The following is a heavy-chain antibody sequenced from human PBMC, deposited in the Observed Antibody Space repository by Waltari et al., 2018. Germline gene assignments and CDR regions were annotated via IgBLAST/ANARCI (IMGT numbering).Heavy chain of an antibody. D-gene: IGHD2-21*01. CDR3: ARDPSECGGDCY. CDR1: GGTFSSYA. CDR2: IITIFGTA. Sequence: QVQLVQSGAEVKKPGSSVKVSCKASGGTFSSYAISWVRQAPGQGIEWMGKIITIFGTANYAQKVQGRVTITADKSTSTAYMELSSLRSEDTAVYYCARDPSECGGDCYWGQGTLVTVSS. J-gene: IGHJ4*02. V-gene: IGHV1-69*08.